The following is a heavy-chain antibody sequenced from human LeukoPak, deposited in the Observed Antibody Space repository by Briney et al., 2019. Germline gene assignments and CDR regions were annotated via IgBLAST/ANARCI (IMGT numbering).Heavy chain of an antibody. V-gene: IGHV3-23*01. CDR1: GSTFSTYA. J-gene: IGHJ4*02. D-gene: IGHD2-21*01. CDR2: ISGSGGTT. CDR3: AKDPWAYCGGDCYSYFDY. Sequence: PGGSLRLSCPPPGSTFSTYAMSWVRQPPGKGLEWVSAISGSGGTTYYADSLKGRFTTSKDNSNNTLYLQMNSLRAEDTAVYYCAKDPWAYCGGDCYSYFDYWGQGTLVTVSS.